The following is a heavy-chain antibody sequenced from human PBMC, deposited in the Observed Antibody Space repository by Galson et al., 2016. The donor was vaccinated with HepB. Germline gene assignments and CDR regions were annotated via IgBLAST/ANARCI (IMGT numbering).Heavy chain of an antibody. D-gene: IGHD3-22*01. Sequence: QSGAEVKKPGNSLKISCKGFGYSFSNYWIAWVRQVPGKGLEWMGVIDPNDSDTRYSPSFQGQVTISADKSISTAYLQWSSLKASDTAMYYCARLKDRNYYDSSGYPYWGQGSPVTVSS. J-gene: IGHJ4*02. CDR1: GYSFSNYW. CDR2: IDPNDSDT. V-gene: IGHV5-51*01. CDR3: ARLKDRNYYDSSGYPY.